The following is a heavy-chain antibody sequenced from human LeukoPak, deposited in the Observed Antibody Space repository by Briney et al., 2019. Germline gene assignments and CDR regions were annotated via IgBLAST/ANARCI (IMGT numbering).Heavy chain of an antibody. CDR1: GGSVSNYY. Sequence: SETLSLTCTVSGGSVSNYYWSWIRQPPGKGLEWIGYIYYSGSTNYNPSLKSRVTISVDTSKNQFSLKLSSVTAADTAVYYCGRSGYSSSWYLPHAFNIWGQGTMVTVSS. CDR2: IYYSGST. D-gene: IGHD6-13*01. CDR3: GRSGYSSSWYLPHAFNI. V-gene: IGHV4-59*08. J-gene: IGHJ3*02.